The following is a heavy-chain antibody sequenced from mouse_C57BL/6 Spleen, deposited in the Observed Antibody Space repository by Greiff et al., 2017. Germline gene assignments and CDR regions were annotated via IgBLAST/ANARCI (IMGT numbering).Heavy chain of an antibody. CDR1: GYTFTSYW. V-gene: IGHV1-50*01. CDR3: GRSPLRRAMGY. J-gene: IGHJ4*01. Sequence: VQLQQPGAELVKPGASVKLSCKASGYTFTSYWMQWVKQRPGQGLEWIGEIDPSDSYTNYNQKFKGKATLPVDTSSSTAYMHLSSLTSEDSAVYYCGRSPLRRAMGYWGQGTSVTVSS. D-gene: IGHD2-12*01. CDR2: IDPSDSYT.